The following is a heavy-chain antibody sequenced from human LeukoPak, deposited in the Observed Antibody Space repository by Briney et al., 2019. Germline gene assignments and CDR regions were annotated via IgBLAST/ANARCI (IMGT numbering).Heavy chain of an antibody. D-gene: IGHD2-15*01. CDR1: GFTFSNAW. CDR3: ARDGGDCSGDSCYVDY. J-gene: IGHJ4*02. CDR2: IKWNGGST. Sequence: PGGSLRLSCAASGFTFSNAWMSWVRQAPGKGLEWVSSIKWNGGSTGYADSVKGRFTISRDNAKNSLYLQMNSLRAEDTALYYCARDGGDCSGDSCYVDYWGQGTLVTVSS. V-gene: IGHV3-20*04.